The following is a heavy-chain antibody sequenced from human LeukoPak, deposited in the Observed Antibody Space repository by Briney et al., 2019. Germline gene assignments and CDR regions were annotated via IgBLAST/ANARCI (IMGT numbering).Heavy chain of an antibody. Sequence: PGGSLRLSCAASGFTFSNYWMSWVRQAPGKGLEWVANIKQDGREKYYVDSVKGRFTISRDNAKNSLYLQMSSLRAEDTAVYYCARKGELERRRSWDYWGQGTLVTVSS. CDR1: GFTFSNYW. D-gene: IGHD1-1*01. J-gene: IGHJ4*02. CDR2: IKQDGREK. CDR3: ARKGELERRRSWDY. V-gene: IGHV3-7*03.